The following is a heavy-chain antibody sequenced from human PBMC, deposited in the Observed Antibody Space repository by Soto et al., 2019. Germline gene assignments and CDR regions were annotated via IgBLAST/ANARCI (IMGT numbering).Heavy chain of an antibody. V-gene: IGHV4-30-2*01. CDR1: GGSISSGGDS. Sequence: SETLSLTCAVSGGSISSGGDSWSWIRQPPGKGLEWIGYMYHSGSTYYNPSLKSRVTISIDRSKNQFSLKLSSVTAADTAAYYCARVPDYWGQGILVTVSS. CDR2: MYHSGST. CDR3: ARVPDY. J-gene: IGHJ4*02. D-gene: IGHD2-2*01.